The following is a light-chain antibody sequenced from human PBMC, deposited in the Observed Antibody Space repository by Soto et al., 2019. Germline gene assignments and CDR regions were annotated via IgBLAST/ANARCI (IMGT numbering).Light chain of an antibody. J-gene: IGLJ1*01. CDR2: DVS. CDR1: SSDVGGYNY. Sequence: QSVLTQPASVSGSPGQSITISCIGTSSDVGGYNYVSWYQQYQGKAPKLMIYDVSNRPSGVSNRFSGSKSGNTASPTISGLQAEDEADYYCSSYTSSSTLLFGTGTKVTVL. CDR3: SSYTSSSTLL. V-gene: IGLV2-14*01.